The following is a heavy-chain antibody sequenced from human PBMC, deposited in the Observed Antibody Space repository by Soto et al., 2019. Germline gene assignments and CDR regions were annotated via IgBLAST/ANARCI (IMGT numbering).Heavy chain of an antibody. CDR3: ARGGVVVITEYYFDY. CDR1: GGTFSSYA. Sequence: SVKVSCKASGGTFSSYAISWVRQAPGQGLEWMGGIIPIFGTANYAQKFQGRVTITADESTSTAYMELSSLRSEDAAVCYCARGGVVVITEYYFDYWGQGTLVTVS. V-gene: IGHV1-69*13. J-gene: IGHJ4*02. CDR2: IIPIFGTA. D-gene: IGHD3-22*01.